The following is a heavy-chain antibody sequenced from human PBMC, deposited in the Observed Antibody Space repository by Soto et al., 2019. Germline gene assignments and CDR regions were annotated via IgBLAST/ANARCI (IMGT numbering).Heavy chain of an antibody. CDR1: GGTLINYG. Sequence: QVQLVQSGAEVKKPGSSVKVSCKASGGTLINYGLSWVRQAPGQGLEWLGGIIPMCGPGDYAQKFQGRVTITADASTSTVYVALSSLISADTALYYCASEISHMFDYDGSRFHAGFDIWGQGTMVTVSS. J-gene: IGHJ3*02. D-gene: IGHD3-22*01. V-gene: IGHV1-69*12. CDR3: ASEISHMFDYDGSRFHAGFDI. CDR2: IIPMCGPG.